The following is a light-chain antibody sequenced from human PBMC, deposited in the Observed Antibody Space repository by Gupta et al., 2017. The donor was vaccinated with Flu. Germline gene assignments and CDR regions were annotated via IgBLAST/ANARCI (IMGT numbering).Light chain of an antibody. V-gene: IGLV1-51*01. CDR2: DND. CDR3: GTWDTSLTVV. CDR1: SSNIGKSY. J-gene: IGLJ3*02. Sequence: QSVLTQSPSISAAPGQTISISCSGSSSNIGKSYVSWYQHLPDAAPKLLIYDNDKRPSGISDRFSGSKSGTSATLYITGLQPGDEADYYCGTWDTSLTVVFGGGTKLTVL.